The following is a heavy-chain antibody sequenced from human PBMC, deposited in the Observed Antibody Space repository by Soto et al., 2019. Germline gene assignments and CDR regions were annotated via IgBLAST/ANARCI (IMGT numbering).Heavy chain of an antibody. V-gene: IGHV3-23*01. CDR1: GFTFSSYA. J-gene: IGHJ4*02. CDR3: AKSPRLVGALSYYFDY. D-gene: IGHD1-26*01. CDR2: ISGSGGST. Sequence: GGSLRLSCAASGFTFSSYAMSWVRQAPGKGLEWVSAISGSGGSTYYADSVKGRFTISRDNSKNTLYLQMNSLRAEDTAVYYCAKSPRLVGALSYYFDYWGQGTLVTVSS.